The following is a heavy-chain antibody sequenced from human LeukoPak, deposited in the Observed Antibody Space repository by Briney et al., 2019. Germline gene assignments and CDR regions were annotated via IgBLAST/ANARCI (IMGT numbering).Heavy chain of an antibody. D-gene: IGHD5-24*01. J-gene: IGHJ5*02. Sequence: PSETPSLTCTVSGDSISGGAYYWSWIRQLPGKGLEWIGYIYYSGSTYYNPSLKSRVSISVDTSKNQFSLRLTSLTAADTAVYYCAISADGYWFDPWGQGTLVTVSS. CDR1: GDSISGGAYY. CDR3: AISADGYWFDP. V-gene: IGHV4-31*03. CDR2: IYYSGST.